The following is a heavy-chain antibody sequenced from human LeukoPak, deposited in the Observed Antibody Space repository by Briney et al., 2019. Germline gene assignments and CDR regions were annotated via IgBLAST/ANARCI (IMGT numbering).Heavy chain of an antibody. Sequence: SQTLSLTCTVSGGSISSGSYYWSWIRQPAGKGLEWIGRIYTSGSTNYNPSLKSRVTISVDTSKNQFSLKLSSVTAADTAVYYCARQPSLYDYVWGKDHQSPPIGYYYGMDVWGQGTTVTVSS. CDR1: GGSISSGSYY. J-gene: IGHJ6*02. V-gene: IGHV4-61*02. D-gene: IGHD3-16*01. CDR3: ARQPSLYDYVWGKDHQSPPIGYYYGMDV. CDR2: IYTSGST.